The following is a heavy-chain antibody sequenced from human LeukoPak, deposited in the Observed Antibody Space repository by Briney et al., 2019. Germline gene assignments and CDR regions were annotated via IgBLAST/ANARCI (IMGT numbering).Heavy chain of an antibody. CDR3: ARDYGDNPDHWFFDL. Sequence: SETLSLTCTVSGGSISSYYWSWIRQAPGKGLEWIGYIYSTGTTSYNPSLKSRATISLDTSKNQFSLKLSSVTAADTAVYYCARDYGDNPDHWFFDLWGRGALVTVSS. CDR1: GGSISSYY. CDR2: IYSTGTT. J-gene: IGHJ2*01. D-gene: IGHD4-17*01. V-gene: IGHV4-59*08.